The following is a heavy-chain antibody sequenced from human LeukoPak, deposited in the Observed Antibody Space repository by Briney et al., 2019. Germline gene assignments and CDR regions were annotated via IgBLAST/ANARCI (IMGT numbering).Heavy chain of an antibody. Sequence: PGGSLRLSCAASGFTFSSYAMSWVRQAPGKGLEWVSAISGSGGSTYYADSVKGRFTISRDNSKNTLYLQMNSLRAEDTAVYYCARDGDRSGYYMGMYNWFDPWGQGTLVTVSS. CDR1: GFTFSSYA. D-gene: IGHD3-3*01. J-gene: IGHJ5*02. V-gene: IGHV3-23*01. CDR3: ARDGDRSGYYMGMYNWFDP. CDR2: ISGSGGST.